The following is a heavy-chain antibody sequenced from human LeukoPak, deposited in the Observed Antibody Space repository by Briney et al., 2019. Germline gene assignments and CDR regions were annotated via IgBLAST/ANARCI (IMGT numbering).Heavy chain of an antibody. J-gene: IGHJ4*02. V-gene: IGHV7-4-1*02. Sequence: ASVKVSCKASGDTFTNYAMNWVRQAPGQGLEWMGWINTKTGNPTYAQGFTGRFVFSLGTSVRTAYLQISSLKAEDTAVYYCARVEDSNNYYYYFDYWGQGTLVTVSS. CDR2: INTKTGNP. D-gene: IGHD3-22*01. CDR3: ARVEDSNNYYYYFDY. CDR1: GDTFTNYA.